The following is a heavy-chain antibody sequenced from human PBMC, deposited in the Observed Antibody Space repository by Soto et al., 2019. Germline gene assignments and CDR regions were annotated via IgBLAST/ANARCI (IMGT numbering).Heavy chain of an antibody. J-gene: IGHJ6*02. V-gene: IGHV1-18*01. Sequence: QAQLVQSGDEVRKPGSSVKVSCKASGYIFVNYGITWVRQTPRQGLEWMGWISPYSGNTHYAKKVQCRLTMTTDTSKSTVYMDLGSLTAEETAVYYCGIVDNSVTPTPQAVWDQGTTIT. CDR3: GIVDNSVTPTPQAV. CDR1: GYIFVNYG. CDR2: ISPYSGNT. D-gene: IGHD2-2*03.